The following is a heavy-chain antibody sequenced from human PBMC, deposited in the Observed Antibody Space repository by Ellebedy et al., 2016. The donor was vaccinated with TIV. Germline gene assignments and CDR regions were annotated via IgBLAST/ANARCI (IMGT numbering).Heavy chain of an antibody. J-gene: IGHJ4*02. Sequence: GGSLRLSXAASGFTFSSYGMHWVRQAPGKRLEWVAVIWYDGSNKYYADSVKGRFTISRDNSKNTLYLQMNSLRAEDTAVYYCARSSGFDYWGQGTLVTVSS. D-gene: IGHD6-19*01. CDR3: ARSSGFDY. CDR1: GFTFSSYG. V-gene: IGHV3-33*01. CDR2: IWYDGSNK.